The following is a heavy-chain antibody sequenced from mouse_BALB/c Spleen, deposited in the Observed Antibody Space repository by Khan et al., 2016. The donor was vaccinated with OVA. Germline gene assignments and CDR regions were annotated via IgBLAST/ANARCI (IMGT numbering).Heavy chain of an antibody. CDR3: VPTGTGDYFDY. J-gene: IGHJ2*01. D-gene: IGHD4-1*01. Sequence: VQLQQSGAELVKPGASVKLSCTASGFNIKDTHMHWVKQRPEQGLEWIGRIDPVNGNTKYDPKFQGKATITADTSSHTAYLPFSSLTSEDTAVYYCVPTGTGDYFDYWGQGTTLTVSS. CDR1: GFNIKDTH. V-gene: IGHV14-3*02. CDR2: IDPVNGNT.